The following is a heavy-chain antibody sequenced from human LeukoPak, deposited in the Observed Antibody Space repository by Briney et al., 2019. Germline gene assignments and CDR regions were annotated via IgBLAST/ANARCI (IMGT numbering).Heavy chain of an antibody. D-gene: IGHD3-3*01. CDR1: GFSFNTYG. J-gene: IGHJ4*02. CDR3: AKEIRFWSGIWNFGY. V-gene: IGHV3-33*06. Sequence: GGSLRLSCVASGFSFNTYGMHWVRQAPGKGLDWVAVIWYDGTNANYADSVKGRFTISRDNSKNMLYLQMNSLRAEDTAVYYCAKEIRFWSGIWNFGYWGQGTLVTVSS. CDR2: IWYDGTNA.